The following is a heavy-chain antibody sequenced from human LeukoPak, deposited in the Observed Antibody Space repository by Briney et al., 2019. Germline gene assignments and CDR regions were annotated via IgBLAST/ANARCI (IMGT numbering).Heavy chain of an antibody. J-gene: IGHJ4*02. Sequence: SETLSLTCTVSGGSISRSSYYWGWSRQPPGKGLEWIGCIYYSGGTYYYPCLQSRVTISVDTSKNQFSLKLSSVTAADTAVYYCARRPGIAVAEYYFDYWGQGTLVTVSS. CDR3: ARRPGIAVAEYYFDY. CDR2: IYYSGGT. D-gene: IGHD6-19*01. V-gene: IGHV4-39*01. CDR1: GGSISRSSYY.